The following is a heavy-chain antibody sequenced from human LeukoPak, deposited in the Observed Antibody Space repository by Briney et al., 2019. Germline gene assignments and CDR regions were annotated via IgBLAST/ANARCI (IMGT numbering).Heavy chain of an antibody. CDR3: AKEGYYYDSSGYYSMDY. D-gene: IGHD3-22*01. J-gene: IGHJ4*02. V-gene: IGHV3-30*02. Sequence: PGGSLRLSCAASGFTFSSYGMHWVRQAPGKGLEWVAFIRYDGSNKYYADSVKGRFTISRDNSKNTLYLQMNSLRAEDTAVYYCAKEGYYYDSSGYYSMDYWGQGTLVTVSS. CDR1: GFTFSSYG. CDR2: IRYDGSNK.